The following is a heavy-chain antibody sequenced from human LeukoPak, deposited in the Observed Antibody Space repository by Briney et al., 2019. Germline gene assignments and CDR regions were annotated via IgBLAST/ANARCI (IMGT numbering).Heavy chain of an antibody. Sequence: ASVKVSCKASGYTFTGYYMHWVRQAPGQGLEWMGWINPNSGGTNYAQKFQGRVTMTRDTSISTAYMELSRLRSDDTAVYYCARGSVYCGGDCLLDYWGQGTLVTVSS. D-gene: IGHD2-21*02. CDR3: ARGSVYCGGDCLLDY. CDR2: INPNSGGT. V-gene: IGHV1-2*02. CDR1: GYTFTGYY. J-gene: IGHJ4*02.